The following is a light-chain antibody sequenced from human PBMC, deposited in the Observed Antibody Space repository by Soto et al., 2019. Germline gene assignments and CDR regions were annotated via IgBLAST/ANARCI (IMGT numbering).Light chain of an antibody. V-gene: IGLV1-51*02. J-gene: IGLJ3*02. CDR1: SSNIGNNY. CDR3: GTWDSSLSAGV. Sequence: QSVLTQPPSVSAAPGQKVTISCSGSSSNIGNNYVSWYQQFPGTAPKLLIYESNKRPSGIPDRFSGSKSGTSATLGITGLQTGDEADYYCGTWDSSLSAGVFGGGTKVTVL. CDR2: ESN.